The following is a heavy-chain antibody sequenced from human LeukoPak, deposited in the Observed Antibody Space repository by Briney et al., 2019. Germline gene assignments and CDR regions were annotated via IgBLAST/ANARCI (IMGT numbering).Heavy chain of an antibody. CDR2: INPNSGDT. CDR1: GYTFTGYY. J-gene: IGHJ5*02. V-gene: IGHV1-2*02. Sequence: GASVKVSCKASGYTFTGYYMHWVRQAPGQGLEWMGWINPNSGDTKYAQKFQGRVTMTRDTSISTAYMELSRLRSDDTAVYYCARDSEPRGYSGYDYVGNWFDPWGQGTLVTVSS. D-gene: IGHD5-12*01. CDR3: ARDSEPRGYSGYDYVGNWFDP.